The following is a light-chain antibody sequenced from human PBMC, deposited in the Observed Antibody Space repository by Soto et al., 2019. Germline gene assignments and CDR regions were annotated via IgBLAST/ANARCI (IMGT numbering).Light chain of an antibody. J-gene: IGLJ2*01. CDR3: GSSLI. V-gene: IGLV2-23*01. Sequence: QSALTQPAPVSGSPGQSITISCAGTKSDVGGFEFVTWYQQHPGKAPKLMIYEGSQRPSGVSNRFSGSKSGNMASLTISGLQAEDEADYYCGSSLIFGGGNKVTVL. CDR2: EGS. CDR1: KSDVGGFEF.